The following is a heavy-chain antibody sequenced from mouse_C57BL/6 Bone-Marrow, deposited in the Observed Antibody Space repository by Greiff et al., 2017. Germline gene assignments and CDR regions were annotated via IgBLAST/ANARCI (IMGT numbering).Heavy chain of an antibody. D-gene: IGHD2-5*01. J-gene: IGHJ4*01. CDR3: ARTTIVTPYYAMDY. Sequence: VKLVESGAELVRPGASVKLSCKASGYTFTDYYINWVKQRPGQGLEWIARIYPGSGNTYYNEKFKGKATLTAEKSSSTAYMQLSSLTSEDSAVYFCARTTIVTPYYAMDYWGQGTSVTVSS. V-gene: IGHV1-76*01. CDR1: GYTFTDYY. CDR2: IYPGSGNT.